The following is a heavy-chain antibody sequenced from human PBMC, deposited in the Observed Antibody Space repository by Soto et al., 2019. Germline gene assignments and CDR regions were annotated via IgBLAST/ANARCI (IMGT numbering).Heavy chain of an antibody. CDR1: GSTFSSYA. V-gene: IGHV1-69*06. J-gene: IGHJ4*02. Sequence: SVKVSCKASGSTFSSYAISWVRQAPGQGLEWMGGIIPIFGTANYAQKFQGRVTITADKSTSTAYMELSSLRSEDTAVYYCARFGHGQDDILTGYDDYWGQGTLVTVSS. CDR3: ARFGHGQDDILTGYDDY. CDR2: IIPIFGTA. D-gene: IGHD3-9*01.